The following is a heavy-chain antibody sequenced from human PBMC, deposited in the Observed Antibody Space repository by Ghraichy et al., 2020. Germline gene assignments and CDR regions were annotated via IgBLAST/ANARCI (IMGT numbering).Heavy chain of an antibody. CDR1: GFTFSNDG. CDR3: ARLVEKATIA. D-gene: IGHD5-24*01. Sequence: GGSLRLSCATSGFTFSNDGMTWFRQAPGRGLEWVSAIGSTGSTTYYADSVKGRFTISRDNSQNTLYVQMHSLRAEDTAVYYCARLVEKATIAWGQGTLVTVSS. J-gene: IGHJ5*02. V-gene: IGHV3-23*01. CDR2: IGSTGSTT.